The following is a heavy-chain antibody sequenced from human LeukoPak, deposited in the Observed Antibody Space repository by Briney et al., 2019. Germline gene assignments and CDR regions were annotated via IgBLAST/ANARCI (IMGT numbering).Heavy chain of an antibody. CDR1: GGSISSYY. J-gene: IGHJ4*02. Sequence: SETLSLTCTVSGGSISSYYWSWIRQPPGKGLEWIGYIYYSGSTNYNPSLKSRVTISVDTSKNQFSLKLSSVTAADTAVYYCARMNYDILTGYYPDSYFAYWGQGTLATASS. V-gene: IGHV4-59*08. D-gene: IGHD3-9*01. CDR3: ARMNYDILTGYYPDSYFAY. CDR2: IYYSGST.